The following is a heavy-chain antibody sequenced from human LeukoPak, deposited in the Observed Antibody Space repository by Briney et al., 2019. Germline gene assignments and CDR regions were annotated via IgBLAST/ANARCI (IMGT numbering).Heavy chain of an antibody. CDR3: AKDHDEQYTYEPFDY. Sequence: GGSLRLSCAASGFTFDDYAMHWVRQAPGKGLEWVSLISGDGGSTYYADSVKGRFTISRDNSKNSLYLQMSSLRTEDTALYYCAKDHDEQYTYEPFDYWGQGTLVTVSS. V-gene: IGHV3-43*02. CDR2: ISGDGGST. J-gene: IGHJ4*02. CDR1: GFTFDDYA. D-gene: IGHD5-18*01.